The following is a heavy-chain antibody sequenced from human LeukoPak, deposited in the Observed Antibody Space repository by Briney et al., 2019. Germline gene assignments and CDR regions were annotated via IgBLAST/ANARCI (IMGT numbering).Heavy chain of an antibody. CDR2: INHSGST. J-gene: IGHJ4*02. V-gene: IGHV4-34*01. D-gene: IGHD3-22*01. CDR1: GGSFSGYY. CDR3: ARGYYDSSGYDY. Sequence: KPSETLSLTCAVYGGSFSGYYWSWIRQPPGKGLEWIGEINHSGSTNYNSSLKSRVTISVDTSKNQFSLKLSSVTAADTAVYYCARGYYDSSGYDYWGQGTLVTVSS.